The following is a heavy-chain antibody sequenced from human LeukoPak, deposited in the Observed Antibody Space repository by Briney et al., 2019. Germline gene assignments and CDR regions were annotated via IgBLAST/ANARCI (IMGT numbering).Heavy chain of an antibody. D-gene: IGHD5/OR15-5a*01. CDR3: ARGGWRDIVF. J-gene: IGHJ4*02. Sequence: PSETLSLTCTVSGGSISGYYWSWIRQPPGKGLKWIGYIYYSGSTNYNPSLKSRVTIPVDTSKNQFSLNLSSVTAADTAVYYCARGGWRDIVFWGQGTLVTVSS. CDR1: GGSISGYY. V-gene: IGHV4-59*01. CDR2: IYYSGST.